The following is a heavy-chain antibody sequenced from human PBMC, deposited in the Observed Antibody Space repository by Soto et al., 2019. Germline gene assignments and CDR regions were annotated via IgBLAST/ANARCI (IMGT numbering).Heavy chain of an antibody. V-gene: IGHV4-34*01. D-gene: IGHD3-3*01. CDR3: ARGPHYDFWSGYYVSPYYGMDV. CDR2: INHSGST. J-gene: IGHJ6*02. Sequence: SETLSLTCAVYGGSFSGYYLSWIRQPPGKGLEWIGEINHSGSTNYNPSLKSRVTISVDTSKNQFSLKLSSVTAADTAVYYCARGPHYDFWSGYYVSPYYGMDVWGQGTTVTVSS. CDR1: GGSFSGYY.